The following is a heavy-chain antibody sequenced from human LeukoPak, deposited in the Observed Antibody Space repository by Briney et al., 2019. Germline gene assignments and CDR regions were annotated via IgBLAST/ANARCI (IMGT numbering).Heavy chain of an antibody. Sequence: GASVKVTCMSSGYTLTVYYIYWVRQAPGQGLGWMGWINPKNGDTNYGQKFQGRVTMTRDTSISTAYMDLSRLRSDDTAVYYCARRVGIWSDYYHYYMDVWGKGTTVIVSS. D-gene: IGHD3-3*01. CDR1: GYTLTVYY. CDR3: ARRVGIWSDYYHYYMDV. CDR2: INPKNGDT. J-gene: IGHJ6*03. V-gene: IGHV1-2*02.